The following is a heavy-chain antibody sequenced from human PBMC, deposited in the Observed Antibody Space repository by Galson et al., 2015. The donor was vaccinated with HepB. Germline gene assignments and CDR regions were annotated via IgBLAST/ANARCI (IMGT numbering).Heavy chain of an antibody. CDR3: AKDVGGYGDYQFNNMDV. CDR1: GFTFSNYD. CDR2: ISYDGTDK. D-gene: IGHD4-17*01. J-gene: IGHJ6*02. V-gene: IGHV3-30*18. Sequence: ALRLSCAASGFTFSNYDMHWVHQAPGKGLEWVAIISYDGTDKYYGDAVKGRFTISRDNAKNTLFLQVSGLRAEDTAVYYCAKDVGGYGDYQFNNMDVWGQGTTVIVSS.